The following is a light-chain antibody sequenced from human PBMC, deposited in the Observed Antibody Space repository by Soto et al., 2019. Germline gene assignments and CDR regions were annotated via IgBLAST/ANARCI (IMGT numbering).Light chain of an antibody. V-gene: IGLV2-14*01. Sequence: QSALTQPASVSGSPGQSITISCTGTSSDVGAYNYVSWFQRHPGKAPTLIISEVSNRPSGVSNRFSGSKSGNAASLTISGLQAEDEADYFCFSFTTDWTHVFGTGTKLTVL. CDR3: FSFTTDWTHV. J-gene: IGLJ1*01. CDR2: EVS. CDR1: SSDVGAYNY.